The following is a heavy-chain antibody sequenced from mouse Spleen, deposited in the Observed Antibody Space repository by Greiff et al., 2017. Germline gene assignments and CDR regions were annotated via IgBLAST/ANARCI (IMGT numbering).Heavy chain of an antibody. V-gene: IGHV5-4*02. CDR2: ISDGGSYT. CDR1: GFTFSDYY. Sequence: EVKLVESGGGLVKPGGSLKLSCAASGFTFSDYYMYWVRQTPEKRLEWVATISDGGSYTYYPDSVKGRFTISRDNAKNNLYLQMSSLKSEDTAMYYCARDGSHYYGSSPRYAMDYWGQGTSVTVSS. CDR3: ARDGSHYYGSSPRYAMDY. J-gene: IGHJ4*01. D-gene: IGHD1-1*01.